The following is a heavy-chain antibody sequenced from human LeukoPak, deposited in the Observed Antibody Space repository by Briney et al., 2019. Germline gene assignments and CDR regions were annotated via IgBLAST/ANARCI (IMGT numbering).Heavy chain of an antibody. D-gene: IGHD3-16*01. V-gene: IGHV1-18*01. CDR3: ARADISMITPPHAFDI. Sequence: RASVKVSCKASGYTFINYGISWVRQAPGEGLEWMGWISTDNGNTKNAQNVQGRVTMTTDTSTTTAYMELRSLRSDDTAVYYCARADISMITPPHAFDIWGQGTRVTVSS. CDR1: GYTFINYG. J-gene: IGHJ3*02. CDR2: ISTDNGNT.